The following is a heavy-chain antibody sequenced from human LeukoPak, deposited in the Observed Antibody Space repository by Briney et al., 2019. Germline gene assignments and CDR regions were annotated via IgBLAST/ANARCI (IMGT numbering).Heavy chain of an antibody. V-gene: IGHV3-23*01. D-gene: IGHD3-10*01. CDR1: GFTFSSYA. CDR2: ISGSGGST. J-gene: IGHJ4*02. Sequence: GGSLRLSCAASGFTFSSYAMSWVRQAPGKGLEWVSAISGSGGSTYYADSVKGRFTISRDNSKNTLYLQMNSLRAEDTSVYYCAKDRAYGSGIPGYWGQGTLVTVSS. CDR3: AKDRAYGSGIPGY.